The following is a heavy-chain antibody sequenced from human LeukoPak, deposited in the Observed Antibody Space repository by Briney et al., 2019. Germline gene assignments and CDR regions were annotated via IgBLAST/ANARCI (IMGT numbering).Heavy chain of an antibody. CDR2: IYKSETT. CDR3: ARHDGD. V-gene: IGHV4-59*08. D-gene: IGHD4-17*01. CDR1: GGSITGNY. J-gene: IGHJ4*02. Sequence: SETLSLTCTVSGGSITGNYWSWSRQPPGKGLEWIGYIYKSETTNYNPSLTSRGTISIDTAKNQFSLKLSSVTAADTAVYYCARHDGDWGQGILVTVSS.